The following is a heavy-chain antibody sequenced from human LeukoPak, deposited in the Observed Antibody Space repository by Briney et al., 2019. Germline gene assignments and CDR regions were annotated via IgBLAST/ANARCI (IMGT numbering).Heavy chain of an antibody. CDR1: GGSITGYF. D-gene: IGHD6-19*01. CDR2: IYYSGST. J-gene: IGHJ4*02. Sequence: SETLSLTCTVSGGSITGYFWSWIRQPPGKGLERIGYIYYSGSTNYNPSLKSRVTISVDTSENQFSLKLTSVTAADTAVYYCARYGSGWAFDYWGQGTLVTVSS. CDR3: ARYGSGWAFDY. V-gene: IGHV4-59*01.